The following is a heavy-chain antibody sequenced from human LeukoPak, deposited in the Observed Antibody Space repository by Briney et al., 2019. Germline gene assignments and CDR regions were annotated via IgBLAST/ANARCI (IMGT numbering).Heavy chain of an antibody. CDR1: GFTFSSYG. CDR3: ARDKIVGATYFDY. J-gene: IGHJ4*02. D-gene: IGHD1-26*01. Sequence: GSLRLSCAASGFTFSSYGMHWVRQAPGKGLEWVANIKQDGSERYYVDSVKGRFTISRDNAKNSLNLQMNSLRAEDTAIYYCARDKIVGATYFDYWGQGTLVTVSS. V-gene: IGHV3-7*01. CDR2: IKQDGSER.